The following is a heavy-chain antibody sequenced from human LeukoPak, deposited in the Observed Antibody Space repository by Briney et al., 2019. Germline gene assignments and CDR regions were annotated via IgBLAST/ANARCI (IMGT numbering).Heavy chain of an antibody. Sequence: SVKVSCKASGGTFSSYAISWVRQAPGQGLEWMGRIIPILGIANYAQKFQGRVTITADKSTSTAYMELSSLRSEDTAVYYCARDSLAVAGTGMDYWGQGTLVTVSS. CDR3: ARDSLAVAGTGMDY. CDR1: GGTFSSYA. CDR2: IIPILGIA. V-gene: IGHV1-69*04. J-gene: IGHJ4*02. D-gene: IGHD6-19*01.